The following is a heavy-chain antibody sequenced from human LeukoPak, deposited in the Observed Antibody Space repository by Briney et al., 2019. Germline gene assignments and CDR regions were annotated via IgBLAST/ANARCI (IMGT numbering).Heavy chain of an antibody. J-gene: IGHJ6*03. D-gene: IGHD5-18*01. CDR1: GGSISNYY. V-gene: IGHV4-59*01. CDR3: ASGYSYYYYYMDV. Sequence: SETLSLTCTVSGGSISNYYWSWIRQPPGKGLEWIGYIYYSGSTNYNPSLKSRVTISLDTSKNQFSLRLSSVTAADTAVYYCASGYSYYYYYMDVWGKGTTVTVSS. CDR2: IYYSGST.